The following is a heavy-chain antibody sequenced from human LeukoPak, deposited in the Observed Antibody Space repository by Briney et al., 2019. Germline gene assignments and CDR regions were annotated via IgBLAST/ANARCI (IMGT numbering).Heavy chain of an antibody. V-gene: IGHV3-23*01. CDR1: GFTFSTYA. J-gene: IGHJ4*02. CDR2: ISGSGSST. CDR3: ARSYCTSGVCYFFDY. D-gene: IGHD2-8*01. Sequence: GGSLRLSCAASGFTFSTYAMNWVRQAPGKGLEWVSAISGSGSSTYYADPVKGRFTISRDNSKNTLYLQMNSMRAEDTAVYYCARSYCTSGVCYFFDYWGQGTLVTVSS.